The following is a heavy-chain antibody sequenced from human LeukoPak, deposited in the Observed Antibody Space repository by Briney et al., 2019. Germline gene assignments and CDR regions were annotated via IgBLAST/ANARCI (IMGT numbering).Heavy chain of an antibody. V-gene: IGHV1-69*01. CDR3: ARKSLAARQGYYYGMDV. J-gene: IGHJ6*02. CDR2: IIPIFGTA. Sequence: ASVSVSCKSSGGTFSSYAISWVRQAPGQGLEWMGGIIPIFGTANYAQKFQGRVTITADESTSTAYMELSSLRSEDTAVYYCARKSLAARQGYYYGMDVWGQGTTVTVSS. D-gene: IGHD6-6*01. CDR1: GGTFSSYA.